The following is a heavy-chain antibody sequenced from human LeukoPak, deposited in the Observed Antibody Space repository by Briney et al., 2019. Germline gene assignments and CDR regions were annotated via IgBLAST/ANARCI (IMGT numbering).Heavy chain of an antibody. Sequence: GGSLRLSCTASGFTFGDYAMSWVRQAPGKGLEWVGFIRSKAYGGTTEYAASVKGRFTISRDDSKSIAYLQMNSLKTEDTAVYYCTRDRDDSSGYWGQGTLVTVSS. CDR1: GFTFGDYA. V-gene: IGHV3-49*04. CDR2: IRSKAYGGTT. J-gene: IGHJ4*02. D-gene: IGHD3-22*01. CDR3: TRDRDDSSGY.